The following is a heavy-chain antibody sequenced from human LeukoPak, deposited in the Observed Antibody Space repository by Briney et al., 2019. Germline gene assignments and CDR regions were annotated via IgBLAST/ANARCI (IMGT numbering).Heavy chain of an antibody. V-gene: IGHV1-2*02. Sequence: ASVTVSCKASGYTFTGYYMHWVRQAPGQGLEWMGWINPNSGGTNYAQKFQGRVTMTRDTSISTAYMELSRLRSDDTAVYYCARDGGVVPAAILSGFDPWGQGTLVTVSS. D-gene: IGHD2-2*01. CDR2: INPNSGGT. CDR3: ARDGGVVPAAILSGFDP. CDR1: GYTFTGYY. J-gene: IGHJ5*02.